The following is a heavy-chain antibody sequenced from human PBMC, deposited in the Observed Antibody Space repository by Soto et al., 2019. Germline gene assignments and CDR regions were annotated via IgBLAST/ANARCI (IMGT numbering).Heavy chain of an antibody. CDR2: INPNSGGT. CDR1: GYTFTGYY. D-gene: IGHD2-15*01. Sequence: ASVKVSCKASGYTFTGYYMHWVRQAPGQGLEWMGWINPNSGGTNYAQKFQGWVTMTRDTSINTAYMELSRLRSDDTAVYYCARAIGYDAFDIWGQGTMVTVSS. V-gene: IGHV1-2*04. CDR3: ARAIGYDAFDI. J-gene: IGHJ3*02.